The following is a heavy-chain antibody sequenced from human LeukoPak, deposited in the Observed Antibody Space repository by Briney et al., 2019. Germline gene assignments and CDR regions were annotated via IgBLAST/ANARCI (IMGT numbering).Heavy chain of an antibody. CDR1: GFTFSHYG. CDR2: ISGSGGST. D-gene: IGHD2-21*02. Sequence: PGGSLRLSCAASGFTFSHYGMTWVRQAPGKGLEWVSAISGSGGSTYYAGSVKGRFTISRDNSKNTLYLQMNSLRADDTAVYYCAKGHHVTAIDYWGQGTLVTVSS. CDR3: AKGHHVTAIDY. V-gene: IGHV3-23*01. J-gene: IGHJ4*02.